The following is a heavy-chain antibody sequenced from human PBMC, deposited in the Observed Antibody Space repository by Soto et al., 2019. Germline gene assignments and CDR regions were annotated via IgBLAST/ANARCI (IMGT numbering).Heavy chain of an antibody. J-gene: IGHJ6*02. Sequence: SETLSLTCNVSGASISSYYWSWIRQPRGKGLEWIGRSYTSGSTNYNPSLKSRVTMSVDTSKNQFSLKLSSVTAADTAVYYCARASGRPNYYYYGMDVWGQGTTVTVSS. CDR1: GASISSYY. V-gene: IGHV4-4*07. CDR3: ARASGRPNYYYYGMDV. CDR2: SYTSGST. D-gene: IGHD3-10*01.